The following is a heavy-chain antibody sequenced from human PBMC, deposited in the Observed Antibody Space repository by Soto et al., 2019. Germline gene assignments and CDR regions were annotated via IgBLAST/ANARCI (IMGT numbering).Heavy chain of an antibody. V-gene: IGHV1-18*01. CDR1: GYTFTSYG. Sequence: ASVKVSCKASGYTFTSYGISWVRQAPGQGLEWMGWISAYNGNTNYAQKLQGRVTMTTDTSTSTAYMELRSLRSDDTAVYYCARAVGGSGSYYSPDYYYGMDVWGQGTTVTVSS. CDR2: ISAYNGNT. D-gene: IGHD3-10*01. J-gene: IGHJ6*02. CDR3: ARAVGGSGSYYSPDYYYGMDV.